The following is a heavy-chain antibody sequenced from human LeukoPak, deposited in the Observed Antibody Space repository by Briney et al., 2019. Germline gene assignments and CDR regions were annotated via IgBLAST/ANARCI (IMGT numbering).Heavy chain of an antibody. Sequence: NTSETLSLTCAVYGGSFSGYYWSWIRQPPGKGLEWIGEINHSGSTNYNPSLKSRVTISVDTSKNQFSLKLSSVTAAVTAVYYCALSFIVVAFDAFDIWGQGTMVTVSS. CDR2: INHSGST. D-gene: IGHD2-21*01. CDR3: ALSFIVVAFDAFDI. CDR1: GGSFSGYY. J-gene: IGHJ3*02. V-gene: IGHV4-34*01.